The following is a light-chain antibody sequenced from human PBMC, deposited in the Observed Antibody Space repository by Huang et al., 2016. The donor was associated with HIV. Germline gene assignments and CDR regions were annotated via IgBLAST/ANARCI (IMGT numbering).Light chain of an antibody. J-gene: IGKJ5*01. CDR3: MQALQTPRT. CDR1: QSLLHSHGYHY. V-gene: IGKV2-28*01. Sequence: IVMTQSPLSLPVTPGEPASISCRSSQSLLHSHGYHYLDWYRQKPGQAPQLLISVSSSRASGVPDRFSGSGSVTDFTLKISRVEAEDVGIYFCMQALQTPRTFGQGTRLEIK. CDR2: VSS.